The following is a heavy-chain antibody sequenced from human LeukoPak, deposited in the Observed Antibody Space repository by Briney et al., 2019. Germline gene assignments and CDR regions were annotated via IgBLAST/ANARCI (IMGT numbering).Heavy chain of an antibody. V-gene: IGHV3-30*04. J-gene: IGHJ3*02. Sequence: PGGSLRLSCAASGFIFSRYTMHWVRQAPDKGLEWVAVISHDGSTEYYADSVKGRLTISRDNSINTLYLQIYSLRPEDTAIYHCARDFAITATTIYYYVFDIWGPGTMVTVSS. CDR2: ISHDGSTE. CDR3: ARDFAITATTIYYYVFDI. CDR1: GFIFSRYT. D-gene: IGHD4-17*01.